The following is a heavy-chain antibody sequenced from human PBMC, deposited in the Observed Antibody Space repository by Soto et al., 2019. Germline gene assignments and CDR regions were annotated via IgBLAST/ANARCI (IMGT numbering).Heavy chain of an antibody. J-gene: IGHJ4*02. Sequence: GGSLLLSCASSVFTFSTYAMNWVRQAPGKGLEWVSAISGLGGNTYYADSVKGRFTISRDISKNTLFLQMDSLRADDKAVYYCAKRDGGNSGPFDYWGQGTTVTVSS. V-gene: IGHV3-23*01. D-gene: IGHD2-21*01. CDR1: VFTFSTYA. CDR3: AKRDGGNSGPFDY. CDR2: ISGLGGNT.